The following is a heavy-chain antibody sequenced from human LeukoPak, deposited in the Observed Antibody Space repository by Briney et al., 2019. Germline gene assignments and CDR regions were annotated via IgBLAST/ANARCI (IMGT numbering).Heavy chain of an antibody. CDR1: GYTLTELS. CDR3: ATLIQRGYSFRVDYFDY. Sequence: ASVTVSCRVSGYTLTELSMHWVRQAPGKGLEWMGGFYPEDGETIYAQKFQGRVTMTEDTSTDTAYMELSSVISEDTAVYYCATLIQRGYSFRVDYFDYWGQGTLVTVSS. D-gene: IGHD5-18*01. CDR2: FYPEDGET. V-gene: IGHV1-24*01. J-gene: IGHJ4*02.